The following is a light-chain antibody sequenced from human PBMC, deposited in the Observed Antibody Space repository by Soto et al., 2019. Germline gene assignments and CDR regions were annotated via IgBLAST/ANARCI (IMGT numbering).Light chain of an antibody. CDR2: AAS. Sequence: DIQMTHSPSSLSASVVDRVSITCRASQDIAYFLAWYQQKPGQVPTLLIYAASILQSGVPSRFSGNASGTGFPLTISSMQHEDVASYYCQKDNSPPRTFGEGTKVEI. CDR3: QKDNSPPRT. V-gene: IGKV1-27*01. J-gene: IGKJ1*01. CDR1: QDIAYF.